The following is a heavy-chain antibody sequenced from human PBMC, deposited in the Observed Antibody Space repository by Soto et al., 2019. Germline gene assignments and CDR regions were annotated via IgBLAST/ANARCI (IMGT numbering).Heavy chain of an antibody. J-gene: IGHJ4*02. V-gene: IGHV4-34*01. CDR3: ARLSKEVLIIPSVPFDN. D-gene: IGHD3-3*02. CDR1: GFTFSSYA. CDR2: ISDGGST. Sequence: GSLRLSCAASGFTFSSYAMSWVRQAPGKGLEWIGQISDGGSTNYNPSLESRVTISVDTSTNQFSLKLSSVTAADTAVYYCARLSKEVLIIPSVPFDNWGQGTLVTVSS.